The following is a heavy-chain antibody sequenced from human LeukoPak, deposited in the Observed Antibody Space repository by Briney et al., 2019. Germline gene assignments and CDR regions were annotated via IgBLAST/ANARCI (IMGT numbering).Heavy chain of an antibody. CDR2: ISYDGSNK. J-gene: IGHJ4*02. Sequence: GGSLRLSCAASGFTFSSYAMHWVRQAPGKGLEWVAVISYDGSNKYYADSVKGRFTISRDNSKNTLYLQMNSLRAEDTAVYYCARGGDYGDYSADYWGQGTLVTVSS. D-gene: IGHD4-17*01. CDR3: ARGGDYGDYSADY. CDR1: GFTFSSYA. V-gene: IGHV3-30-3*01.